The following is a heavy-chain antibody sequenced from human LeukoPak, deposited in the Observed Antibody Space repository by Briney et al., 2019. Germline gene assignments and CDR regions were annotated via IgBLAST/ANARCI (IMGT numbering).Heavy chain of an antibody. CDR2: INHSGST. V-gene: IGHV4-34*01. J-gene: IGHJ4*02. D-gene: IGHD4-11*01. CDR1: GGSFSGYY. CDR3: ARDNDYSNY. Sequence: MPSETLSLTCAVYGGSFSGYYWSWIRQPPGKGLEWIGEINHSGSTNYNPSLKSRVTISVDTSKNQFSLKLSSVTAADTAVYYCARDNDYSNYGGQGTLVTVSP.